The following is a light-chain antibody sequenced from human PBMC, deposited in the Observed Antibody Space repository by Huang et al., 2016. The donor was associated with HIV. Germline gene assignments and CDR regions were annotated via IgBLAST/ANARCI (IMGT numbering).Light chain of an antibody. CDR2: WAS. V-gene: IGKV4-1*01. CDR1: QSLLYSSNNKNY. Sequence: DIVMTQSPDSLAVSLGERATINCKSSQSLLYSSNNKNYLAWYQQKLGQPPKLLIYWASTRESGVPDRFTGSGSGTVFTLTISSLQAEDVAVYYCQQYYNTPLTFGQGTKLEIK. J-gene: IGKJ2*01. CDR3: QQYYNTPLT.